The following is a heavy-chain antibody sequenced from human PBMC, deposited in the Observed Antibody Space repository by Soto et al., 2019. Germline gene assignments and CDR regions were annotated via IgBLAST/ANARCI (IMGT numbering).Heavy chain of an antibody. V-gene: IGHV3-23*01. Sequence: GGSLRLSCAASGFTFIKYAMSWVRQAPGKGLEWVASVTSSGSSTYYADSVKDQFSISRDNSRNTVYLQMNSLRGEDTAVYYCVWGYMKFRGWGQGAPVTVSS. CDR1: GFTFIKYA. CDR3: VWGYMKFRG. D-gene: IGHD2-2*02. CDR2: VTSSGSST. J-gene: IGHJ4*02.